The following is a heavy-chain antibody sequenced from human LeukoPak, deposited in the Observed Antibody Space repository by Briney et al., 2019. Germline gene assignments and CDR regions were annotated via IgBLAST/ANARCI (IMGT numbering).Heavy chain of an antibody. CDR1: GGTFSSYA. D-gene: IGHD5-18*01. CDR3: AFEGYNYGYN. V-gene: IGHV1-69*13. Sequence: ASVKVSCKASGGTFSSYAIIWVRQAPGQGLEWMGGIIPIFGTSNYAHKFQGRVTITADESTSTVYMELSSLRSDDTAIYYCAFEGYNYGYNWGQGTLVTVSS. J-gene: IGHJ4*02. CDR2: IIPIFGTS.